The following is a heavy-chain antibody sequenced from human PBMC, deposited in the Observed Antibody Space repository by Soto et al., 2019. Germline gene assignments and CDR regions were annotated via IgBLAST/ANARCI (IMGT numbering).Heavy chain of an antibody. Sequence: ASVKVSCKASGYTFISHGFSWVRQAPGQGLEWVGRLSAFTGKADYAQIFQDRVTMTTDTSTSTAYMELRSLRSDDTAVYYCARDQRYYGSGYNYSDSWGQGTLVTVSS. CDR3: ARDQRYYGSGYNYSDS. CDR1: GYTFISHG. V-gene: IGHV1-18*04. CDR2: LSAFTGKA. D-gene: IGHD3-10*01. J-gene: IGHJ1*01.